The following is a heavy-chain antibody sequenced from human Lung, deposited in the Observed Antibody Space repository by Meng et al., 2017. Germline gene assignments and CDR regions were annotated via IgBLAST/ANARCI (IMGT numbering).Heavy chain of an antibody. CDR3: TNDRLNH. J-gene: IGHJ1*01. V-gene: IGHV3-74*01. Sequence: RGESGGGLVHPGGYLRLSVAALGFTVTDHWMHWVRQDPGKGLVWVSSINRDGTEPTYADSVKGRFTISRDNAKNTLDQQMNNLRAEDTAFYYCTNDRLNHWGQGALVTVSS. D-gene: IGHD1-1*01. CDR2: INRDGTEP. CDR1: GFTVTDHW.